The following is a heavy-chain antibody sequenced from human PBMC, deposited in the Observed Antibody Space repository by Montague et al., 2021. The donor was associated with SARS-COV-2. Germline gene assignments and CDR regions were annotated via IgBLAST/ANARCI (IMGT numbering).Heavy chain of an antibody. CDR2: IYHSGST. CDR1: GGSISSSHW. V-gene: IGHV4-4*02. J-gene: IGHJ2*01. CDR3: AREFRTYGYGGQYWYFDL. D-gene: IGHD3-10*01. Sequence: SETLSLTCAVSGGSISSSHWWSWVRQPPGKGLEWIGEIYHSGSTNYNPSLKSRVTISIDKSKNQFSLKLSSVTAADTAVYYCAREFRTYGYGGQYWYFDLWGRGTLVTV.